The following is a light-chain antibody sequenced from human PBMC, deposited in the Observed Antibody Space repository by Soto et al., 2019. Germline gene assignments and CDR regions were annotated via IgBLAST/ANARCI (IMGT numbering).Light chain of an antibody. J-gene: IGKJ4*01. Sequence: DIQMTQSPSSLSASVGDRVTITCRASQDISNFLAWFHQAPGKAPKSLIYGASSLQSGVPSKFRGSGSGTEFTLTISSLQPEDFGTYYCQQYHSYPATFGGGTKVEIQ. CDR3: QQYHSYPAT. V-gene: IGKV1-16*02. CDR2: GAS. CDR1: QDISNF.